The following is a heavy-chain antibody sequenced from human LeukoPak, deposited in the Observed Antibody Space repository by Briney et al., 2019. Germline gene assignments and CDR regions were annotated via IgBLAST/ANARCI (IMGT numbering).Heavy chain of an antibody. CDR2: ISGSGATT. CDR3: AKVWGSSYFDF. J-gene: IGHJ2*01. Sequence: GGSLRLSCVASEFTFSDDAMTWVRQAPGKGLEWVSIISGSGATTFYLNSVKGRFTISRDNSLNTLYLQMNSLRAEDTAVYYCAKVWGSSYFDFWGRGTQVTVSS. CDR1: EFTFSDDA. V-gene: IGHV3-23*01. D-gene: IGHD7-27*01.